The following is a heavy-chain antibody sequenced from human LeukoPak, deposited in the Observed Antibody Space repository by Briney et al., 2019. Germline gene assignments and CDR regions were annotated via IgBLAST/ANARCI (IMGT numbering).Heavy chain of an antibody. J-gene: IGHJ4*02. CDR1: GFTFSSYS. CDR3: ARALGGGSFEFVY. Sequence: PGGSLRLSCAASGFTFSSYSMNWVRQAPGKGLEWVSSINSSSGDIYYADSVKGRFTISRDNAKNSLYLQMNSLRAEDTAVYYCARALGGGSFEFVYWGQGTLVTVSS. V-gene: IGHV3-21*06. D-gene: IGHD2-15*01. CDR2: INSSSGDI.